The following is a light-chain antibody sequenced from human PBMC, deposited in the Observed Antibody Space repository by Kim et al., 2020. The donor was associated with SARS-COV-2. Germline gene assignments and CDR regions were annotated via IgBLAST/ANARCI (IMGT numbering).Light chain of an antibody. CDR2: GNS. CDR1: SSNIVAGYA. Sequence: GRRVTNTCKGRSSNIVAGYAVHCCQQLPGTAPKHLIYGNSNRPSGVPDRFSGSKSGTSASLAITGLQAEDEADYYCQSYDSSLSVVFGGGTQLTVL. CDR3: QSYDSSLSVV. V-gene: IGLV1-40*01. J-gene: IGLJ2*01.